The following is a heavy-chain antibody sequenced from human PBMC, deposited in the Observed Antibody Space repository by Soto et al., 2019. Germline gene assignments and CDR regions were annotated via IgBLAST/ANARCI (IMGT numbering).Heavy chain of an antibody. D-gene: IGHD6-13*01. J-gene: IGHJ5*02. CDR1: GFTFTSSA. CDR3: ALSSSWSSENWFDP. V-gene: IGHV1-58*01. Sequence: ASVKVSCKASGFTFTSSAVQWVRQARGQRLEWIGWIVVGSGNTNYAQKFQERVTITRDMSTSTAYMELSSLRSEDTAVYYCALSSSWSSENWFDPWGQGTLVTVS. CDR2: IVVGSGNT.